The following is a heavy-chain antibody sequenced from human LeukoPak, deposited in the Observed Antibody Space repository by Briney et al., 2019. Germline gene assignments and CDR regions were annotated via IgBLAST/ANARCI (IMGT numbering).Heavy chain of an antibody. V-gene: IGHV4-34*01. D-gene: IGHD3-10*01. CDR3: ARVVRGVIRIRPYYYYYYMDV. J-gene: IGHJ6*03. CDR2: INHSGST. Sequence: PSETLSLTCAVYGGSFSGYYWSWIRQPPGKGLEWIGEINHSGSTNYNPPLKSRVTISVDTSKNQFSLKLSSVTAADTAVYYCARVVRGVIRIRPYYYYYYMDVWGKGTTVTVSS. CDR1: GGSFSGYY.